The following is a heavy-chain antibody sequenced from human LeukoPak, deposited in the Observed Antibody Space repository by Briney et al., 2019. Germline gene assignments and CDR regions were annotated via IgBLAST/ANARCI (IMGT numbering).Heavy chain of an antibody. J-gene: IGHJ6*03. CDR1: GFTLSSYA. CDR3: ARDRDPFISGYMDV. V-gene: IGHV3-23*01. D-gene: IGHD2/OR15-2a*01. CDR2: ISGSDGNT. Sequence: GGSLRLSCAASGFTLSSYAMSWVRQAPGEGLEWVSAISGSDGNTYYADSVKGRFTISRDNAKNTLYLQMNSLRAEDTAVYYCARDRDPFISGYMDVWGKGTTVTVSS.